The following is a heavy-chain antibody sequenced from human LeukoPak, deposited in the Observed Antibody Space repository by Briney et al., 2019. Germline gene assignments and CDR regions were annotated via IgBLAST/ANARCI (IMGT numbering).Heavy chain of an antibody. D-gene: IGHD1-26*01. V-gene: IGHV4-30-2*01. Sequence: PSETLSLTCAVSGGSISSGGYSWSWLRPPPGKGLEWIGYIYHSGSTYYNPSLKSRVTISVDRSKNQFSLKLSSVNAADTAVYYCARAPSSGSYYNWFDPWGQGTLVTVSS. CDR3: ARAPSSGSYYNWFDP. CDR2: IYHSGST. J-gene: IGHJ5*02. CDR1: GGSISSGGYS.